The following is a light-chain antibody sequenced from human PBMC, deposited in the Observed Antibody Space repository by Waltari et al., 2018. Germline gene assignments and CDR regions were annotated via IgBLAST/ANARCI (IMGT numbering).Light chain of an antibody. CDR2: EVT. Sequence: QSALTQPASVSGSPGQSITISCTGTNSDVGAYDYVSWYQHHPGKAPKLIIYEVTNRPSGVANLFSGSKSDNAASLTISGLQAEDEAEYYCCSCSYTPTTTVIFGGGTKLTVL. CDR3: CSCSYTPTTTVI. V-gene: IGLV2-14*01. J-gene: IGLJ2*01. CDR1: NSDVGAYDY.